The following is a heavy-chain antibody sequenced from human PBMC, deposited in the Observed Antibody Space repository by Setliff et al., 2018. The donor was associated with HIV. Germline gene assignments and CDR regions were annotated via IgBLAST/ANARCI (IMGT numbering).Heavy chain of an antibody. CDR3: AQASGYGAYDNDPGFEY. D-gene: IGHD5-12*01. V-gene: IGHV1-69*06. CDR2: INPISDAT. J-gene: IGHJ4*02. Sequence: SVKVSCKTSRGTFNSYIVTWVRQAPGQGLEWMGGINPISDATNYAQFFRGRVTMTADKLTNSIYMEMSSLTSEDTALYYCAQASGYGAYDNDPGFEYWGQGAQVTVSS. CDR1: RGTFNSYI.